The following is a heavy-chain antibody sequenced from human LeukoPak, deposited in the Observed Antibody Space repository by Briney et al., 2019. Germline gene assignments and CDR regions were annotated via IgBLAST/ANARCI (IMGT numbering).Heavy chain of an antibody. CDR3: ARKDGDG. CDR1: GVSISSYH. Sequence: SETLSLTCTVSGVSISSYHWTWIRQPPGEGLEWIGHIYNSGSTNYNPFLRGRVTISLDTSKNQVSLKLNSVTAADTAMYYCARKDGDGWGQGTLVTVSS. CDR2: IYNSGST. V-gene: IGHV4-59*01. D-gene: IGHD5-24*01. J-gene: IGHJ4*02.